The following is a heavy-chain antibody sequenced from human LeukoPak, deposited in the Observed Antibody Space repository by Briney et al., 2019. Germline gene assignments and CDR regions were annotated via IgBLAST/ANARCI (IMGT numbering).Heavy chain of an antibody. CDR1: GYSIAHGFF. V-gene: IGHV4-38-2*02. J-gene: IGHJ2*01. D-gene: IGHD2-15*01. Sequence: TSETLSLTCTASGYSIAHGFFWAWIRQPPGGGLEWIGSLYHSGTTYYNTSLKSRISTSVDTSKNQFSLKLRLVTAADTAVYYCARVEVPRDINDWYFDLWGRGTLVTVSS. CDR2: LYHSGTT. CDR3: ARVEVPRDINDWYFDL.